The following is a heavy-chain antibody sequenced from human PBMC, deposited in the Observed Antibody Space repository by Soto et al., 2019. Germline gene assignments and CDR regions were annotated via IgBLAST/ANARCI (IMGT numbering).Heavy chain of an antibody. CDR1: GGSISSGGYY. Sequence: KPSETLSLTCTVSGGSISSGGYYWSWIRQHPGKGLEWIGYIYYSGSTYYNPSLKSRVTISVDTSKKQFSLKLSSVTAADTAVYYCARFAGDYYDSSGYFDYWGQGTLVTVSS. V-gene: IGHV4-31*03. CDR3: ARFAGDYYDSSGYFDY. D-gene: IGHD3-22*01. J-gene: IGHJ4*02. CDR2: IYYSGST.